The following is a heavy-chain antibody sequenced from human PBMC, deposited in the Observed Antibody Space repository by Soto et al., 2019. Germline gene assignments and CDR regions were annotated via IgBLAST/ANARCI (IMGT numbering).Heavy chain of an antibody. V-gene: IGHV3-23*01. CDR1: GFSFNTFD. CDR3: AKGAWLDY. Sequence: EVQLLESGGGLVQPGGSLRLSCAASGFSFNTFDMSWVRQAPGKGLEWVSVILGSGGNTYYADSVKGRFTISRDNSKNTLYLLRNSLRAEYTAVYYCAKGAWLDYWGQGTLVTVCS. J-gene: IGHJ4*02. CDR2: ILGSGGNT.